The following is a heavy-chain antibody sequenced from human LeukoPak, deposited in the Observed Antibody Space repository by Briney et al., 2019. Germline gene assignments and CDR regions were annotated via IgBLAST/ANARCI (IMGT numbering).Heavy chain of an antibody. CDR2: IYYSGST. V-gene: IGHV4-59*08. D-gene: IGHD1-7*01. J-gene: IGHJ3*02. Sequence: SETLSLTCTVSGGSISSYYWSWIRQPPAKGVEWIGYIYYSGSTNYSPSLKSRVTISVDTSKNQFSLKLSSVTAADTAVYYCARPRLELRYAFDIWGQGTMVTVSS. CDR1: GGSISSYY. CDR3: ARPRLELRYAFDI.